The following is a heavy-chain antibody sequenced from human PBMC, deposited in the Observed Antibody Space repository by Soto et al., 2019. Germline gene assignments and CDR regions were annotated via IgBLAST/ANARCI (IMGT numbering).Heavy chain of an antibody. CDR2: IWYDGSNK. CDR3: ARELRTQLEYFDY. V-gene: IGHV3-33*01. D-gene: IGHD1-1*01. J-gene: IGHJ4*02. CDR1: GFTFSSYG. Sequence: GGSLRLSCAASGFTFSSYGMHWVRQAPGKGLEWVAVIWYDGSNKYYADSVKGRFTISRDNSKNTLYLQMNSLRAEDTAVYYCARELRTQLEYFDYWGQGTLVTVSS.